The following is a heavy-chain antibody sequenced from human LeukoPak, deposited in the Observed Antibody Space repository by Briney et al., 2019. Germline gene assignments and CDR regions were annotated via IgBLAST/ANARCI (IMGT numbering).Heavy chain of an antibody. CDR2: IYHSGST. CDR1: GGSFSGYY. V-gene: IGHV4-34*01. CDR3: ARQGPYCGGDCSNYFDC. D-gene: IGHD2-21*01. J-gene: IGHJ4*02. Sequence: PSETLSLTCAVYGGSFSGYYWSWIRQPPGKGLEWIGTIYHSGSTYYNPSLKSRVTISVDTSKNQFSLKLSSVTAADTAVYYCARQGPYCGGDCSNYFDCWGQGTLVTVSS.